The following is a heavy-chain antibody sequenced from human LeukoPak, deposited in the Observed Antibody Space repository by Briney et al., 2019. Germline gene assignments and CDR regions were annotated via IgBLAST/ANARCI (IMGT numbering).Heavy chain of an antibody. CDR3: ARDHVYPAATGAFDI. CDR1: GGSISSGSYY. CDR2: IYTSGST. Sequence: SETLSLTCTVSGGSISSGSYYWSWIRQPAGKGLEWIGRIYTSGSTNYNPSLKSRVTISVDTSKNQFSLKLSSVTAADTAVYYCARDHVYPAATGAFDIWGQGTMVTVSS. J-gene: IGHJ3*02. D-gene: IGHD6-13*01. V-gene: IGHV4-61*02.